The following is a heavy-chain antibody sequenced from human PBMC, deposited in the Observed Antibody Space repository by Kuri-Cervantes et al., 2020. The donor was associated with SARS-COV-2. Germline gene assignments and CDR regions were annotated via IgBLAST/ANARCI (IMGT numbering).Heavy chain of an antibody. D-gene: IGHD3-22*01. CDR2: ISYDGSNK. CDR3: ARGSNYYDGSGYYS. CDR1: GFTFSSYA. Sequence: GESLKISCAASGFTFSSYAMHWVRQAPGKGLEWVAVISYDGSNKYYADSVKGRFTISRDNAKNSLYLQMISLRDEDTAVYYCARGSNYYDGSGYYSWGQGTLVTVSS. V-gene: IGHV3-30-3*01. J-gene: IGHJ4*02.